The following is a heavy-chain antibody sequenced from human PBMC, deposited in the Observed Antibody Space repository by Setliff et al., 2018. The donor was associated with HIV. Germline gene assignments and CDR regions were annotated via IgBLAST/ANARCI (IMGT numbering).Heavy chain of an antibody. Sequence: SLRLSCTASGFTFGDYGMNWVRQAPGKGLEWVGIIRSKARGGTTEYAASVKGRFTISRDDSKSIAYLQMNSLKTEDTAVYYCTRESTAAHHSDYWGQGTLVTVSS. CDR2: IRSKARGGTT. D-gene: IGHD4-17*01. V-gene: IGHV3-49*04. CDR3: TRESTAAHHSDY. CDR1: GFTFGDYG. J-gene: IGHJ4*02.